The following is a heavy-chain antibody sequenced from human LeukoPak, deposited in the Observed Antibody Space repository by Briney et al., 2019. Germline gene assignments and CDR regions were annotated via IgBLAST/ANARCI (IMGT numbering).Heavy chain of an antibody. CDR3: ARDLKVGAIAR. V-gene: IGHV3-21*01. CDR2: ISSSSSYI. CDR1: GFTFSSYS. D-gene: IGHD1-26*01. J-gene: IGHJ4*02. Sequence: AGGSLRLSCAASGFTFSSYSMNWVRQAPGKGLEWVSSISSSSSYIYYADSVKGRFTISRDNAKNSLYLQMNSLRAEDTAVYYCARDLKVGAIARWGQGTLVTVSS.